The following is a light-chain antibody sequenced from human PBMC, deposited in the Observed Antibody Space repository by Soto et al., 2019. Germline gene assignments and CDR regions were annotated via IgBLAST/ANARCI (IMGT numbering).Light chain of an antibody. CDR2: TVS. V-gene: IGLV2-14*01. J-gene: IGLJ1*01. CDR1: SSDVGANIF. CDR3: SSFTTDSTYV. Sequence: QSVLTQPASVSGSPGQSITISCNGTSSDVGANIFVSWYQQHPGKVPKLMIYTVSSRPSGVSQRFSGSKSGNTASLTISGLQAEDEADYYCSSFTTDSTYVFGTGTKVTVL.